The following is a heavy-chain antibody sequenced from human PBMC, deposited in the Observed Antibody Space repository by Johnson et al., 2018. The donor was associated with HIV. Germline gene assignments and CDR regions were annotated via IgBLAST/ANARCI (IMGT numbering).Heavy chain of an antibody. CDR3: ARDRYSSGWFLDAFDI. J-gene: IGHJ3*02. Sequence: VQLVESGGGVVQPGRSLRLSCAASGFTFDDYAMHWVRQAPGKGLEWVSGISWNSGSIGYADSVKGRFTISRDNAKNSLYLQMNSLRAEDTAVYYCARDRYSSGWFLDAFDIWGQGTRVTVSS. D-gene: IGHD6-19*01. CDR1: GFTFDDYA. V-gene: IGHV3-9*01. CDR2: ISWNSGSI.